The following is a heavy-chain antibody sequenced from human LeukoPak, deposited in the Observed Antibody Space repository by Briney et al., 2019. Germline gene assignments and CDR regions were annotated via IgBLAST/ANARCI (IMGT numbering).Heavy chain of an antibody. CDR1: GFTFSGSA. V-gene: IGHV3-73*01. J-gene: IGHJ4*02. Sequence: GGSLRLSCAASGFTFSGSAMHWVRQASGKGLEWVGRIRGKANSYATAYAASVKGRFTISRDDSKNTAYLQMNSLKAEDTAVYSCTSRSQGLYFDYWGQGTLVTVSS. CDR3: TSRSQGLYFDY. CDR2: IRGKANSYAT.